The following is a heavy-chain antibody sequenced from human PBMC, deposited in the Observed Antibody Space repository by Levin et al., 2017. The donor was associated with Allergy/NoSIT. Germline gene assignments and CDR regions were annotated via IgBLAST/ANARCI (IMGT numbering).Heavy chain of an antibody. J-gene: IGHJ3*02. CDR1: GGSISSYY. Sequence: PSETLSLTCAVSGGSISSYYWTWIRQPLGKGLEWIGNIYYSGSTNYNPSLKSRLTISVDTSKNQFSLKLSSVTAADTAFYYCARDSSVIGAFDIWGRGTMVTVSS. D-gene: IGHD2/OR15-2a*01. CDR2: IYYSGST. V-gene: IGHV4-59*01. CDR3: ARDSSVIGAFDI.